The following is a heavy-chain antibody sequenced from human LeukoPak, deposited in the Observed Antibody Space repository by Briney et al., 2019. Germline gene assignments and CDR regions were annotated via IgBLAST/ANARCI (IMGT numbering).Heavy chain of an antibody. D-gene: IGHD6-6*01. V-gene: IGHV4-39*01. Sequence: PSETLSLTCTVSGGSISSSSYYWGWIRQPPGKGLEWIGSIYYSGSTYYNPSLKSRVTISVDTSKNQFSLKLSSVTAADTAVYYCARFPSDPYSSSSVDWFDPWGQGTLVTVSS. J-gene: IGHJ5*02. CDR2: IYYSGST. CDR1: GGSISSSSYY. CDR3: ARFPSDPYSSSSVDWFDP.